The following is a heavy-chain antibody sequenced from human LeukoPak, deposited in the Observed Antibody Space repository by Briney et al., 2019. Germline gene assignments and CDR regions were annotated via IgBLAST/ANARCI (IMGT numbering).Heavy chain of an antibody. CDR2: IYYSGST. CDR3: ARELGCSSSRCYSDNWFDP. Sequence: SETLSLTCTASGGTITGYYWSWIRQSPGKGLEWIGDIYYSGSTNCNPSLKSRVTISVDTYKNQFSLKLSSVTAADTAMYYCARELGCSSSRCYSDNWFDPWGQGTLVTVSS. J-gene: IGHJ5*02. V-gene: IGHV4-59*01. D-gene: IGHD2-2*01. CDR1: GGTITGYY.